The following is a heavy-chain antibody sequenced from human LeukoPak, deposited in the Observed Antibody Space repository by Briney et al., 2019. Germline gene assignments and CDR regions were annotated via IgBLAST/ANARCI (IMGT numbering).Heavy chain of an antibody. CDR2: INHTGTT. CDR3: ATTTIRLGF. CDR1: GGSFNTYY. D-gene: IGHD4-17*01. V-gene: IGHV4-34*01. J-gene: IGHJ4*02. Sequence: SETLSLTCAVHGGSFNTYYWNWIRQSPGKGLEWIGEINHTGTTNYNPSLKSRFTISVDTSKNQFSLKLSSVTAADTAVYYCATTTIRLGFWGQGTLVTVSS.